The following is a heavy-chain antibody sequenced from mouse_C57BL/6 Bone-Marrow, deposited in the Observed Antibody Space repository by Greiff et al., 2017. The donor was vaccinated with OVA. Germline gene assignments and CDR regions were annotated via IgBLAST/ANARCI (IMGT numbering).Heavy chain of an antibody. CDR2: INYDGSST. J-gene: IGHJ2*01. V-gene: IGHV5-16*01. Sequence: DVQLVESEGGLVQPGSSMKLSCTASGFTFSDYYMAWVRQVPEKGLEWVANINYDGSSTYYLDSLKSRFIISRDNAKNILYLQMSSLKSEDTATYYCARDRGGYSDYWGQGTTLTVSS. CDR3: ARDRGGYSDY. CDR1: GFTFSDYY.